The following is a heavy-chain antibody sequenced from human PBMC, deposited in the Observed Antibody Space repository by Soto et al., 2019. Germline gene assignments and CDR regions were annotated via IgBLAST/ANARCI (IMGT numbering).Heavy chain of an antibody. CDR1: GGSVSSGDYF. J-gene: IGHJ6*02. V-gene: IGHV4-61*08. CDR2: IYYSGST. CDR3: ARSPNYYYYGVDV. D-gene: IGHD3-10*01. Sequence: SETLSLTCTVSGGSVSSGDYFWSWLRQSPGKRLEWIAYIYYSGSTNYNPSLKSRATISVDTSKSQVSLTLTSMTAADAALYYCARSPNYYYYGVDVWGQGTAVTV.